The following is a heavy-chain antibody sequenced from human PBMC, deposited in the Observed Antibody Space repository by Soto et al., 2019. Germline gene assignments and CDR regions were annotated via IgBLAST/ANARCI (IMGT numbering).Heavy chain of an antibody. Sequence: PSETLSLTCTVPGDSISSYYWSWIRQPPGKGLEWIGYIHYSGSTNYNPSLKSRVTISVDTSKNQFSLRLSSVTAADTAVYYCARVGCYDGSGYNAFGVWGQGTLVTVSS. J-gene: IGHJ3*01. CDR2: IHYSGST. D-gene: IGHD3-22*01. V-gene: IGHV4-59*12. CDR3: ARVGCYDGSGYNAFGV. CDR1: GDSISSYY.